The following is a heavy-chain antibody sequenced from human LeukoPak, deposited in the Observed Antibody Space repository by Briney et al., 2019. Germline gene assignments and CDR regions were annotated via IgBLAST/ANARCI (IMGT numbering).Heavy chain of an antibody. CDR1: GGSISSYY. V-gene: IGHV4-59*12. Sequence: SETLSLTCTVSGGSISSYYWSWIRQPPGKGLEWIGYIYYSGSTNYNPSLKSRVTISVDKSKNQFSLKLSSVTAADTAVYYCARDNRPYYYGSGSYSPYYYGMDVWGQGTTVTVSS. D-gene: IGHD3-10*01. CDR3: ARDNRPYYYGSGSYSPYYYGMDV. J-gene: IGHJ6*02. CDR2: IYYSGST.